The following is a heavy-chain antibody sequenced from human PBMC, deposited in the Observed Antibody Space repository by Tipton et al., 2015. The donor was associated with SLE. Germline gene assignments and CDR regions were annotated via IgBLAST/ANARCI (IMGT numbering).Heavy chain of an antibody. J-gene: IGHJ3*02. CDR1: GDSVTSSGYY. CDR3: ARVRRARGAFDI. Sequence: TLSLTCTATGDSVTSSGYYWSWIRQHPGKGLEWIGFISYDGRTKYNPSLKSRVTISLDTSKTQFFLRLSSVTAADTAVYFCARVRRARGAFDIWGQGTIITVSS. V-gene: IGHV4-31*03. CDR2: ISYDGRT. D-gene: IGHD3-10*01.